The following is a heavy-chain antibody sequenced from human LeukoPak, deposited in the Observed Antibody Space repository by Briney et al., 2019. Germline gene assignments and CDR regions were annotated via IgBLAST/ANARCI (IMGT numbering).Heavy chain of an antibody. J-gene: IGHJ4*02. D-gene: IGHD6-6*01. CDR3: ARDLGGSSSPA. CDR2: ISSSSSYI. CDR1: GFTFSSYS. V-gene: IGHV3-21*01. Sequence: GGSLRLSCAASGFTFSSYSMTWARQAPGKGLEWVSSISSSSSYIYYADSVKGRFTISRDNAKNSLYLQMNSLRAEDTAVYYCARDLGGSSSPAWGQGTLATVSS.